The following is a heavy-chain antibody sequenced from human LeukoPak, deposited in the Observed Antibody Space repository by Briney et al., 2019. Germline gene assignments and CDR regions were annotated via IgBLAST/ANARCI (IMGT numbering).Heavy chain of an antibody. CDR3: ARDHRQQWLGTYNWFDP. CDR2: ISGSGGST. V-gene: IGHV3-23*01. Sequence: PGGSLRLSCAVSGFTFSSYAMNWVRQAPGKGLEWVSAISGSGGSTYYADSVKGRFTISRDNSKNTLYLQMNSLRAEDTAVYYCARDHRQQWLGTYNWFDPWGQGTLVTVSS. CDR1: GFTFSSYA. D-gene: IGHD6-19*01. J-gene: IGHJ5*02.